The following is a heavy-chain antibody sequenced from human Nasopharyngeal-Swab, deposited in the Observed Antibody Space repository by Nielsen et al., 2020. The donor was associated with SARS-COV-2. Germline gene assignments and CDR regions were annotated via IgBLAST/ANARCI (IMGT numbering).Heavy chain of an antibody. J-gene: IGHJ6*03. D-gene: IGHD3-10*01. V-gene: IGHV1-18*01. CDR1: GYTFTSYG. CDR2: ISAYNGNT. Sequence: ASVKVSCKASGYTFTSYGISWVRQAPGQGLEWMGWISAYNGNTNYAQKLQGRVTMTTDTSTSTAYMELRSLRSDDTAVYYCAGEKPGAMVRGVSGYYYYMDVWGKGTTVTVSS. CDR3: AGEKPGAMVRGVSGYYYYMDV.